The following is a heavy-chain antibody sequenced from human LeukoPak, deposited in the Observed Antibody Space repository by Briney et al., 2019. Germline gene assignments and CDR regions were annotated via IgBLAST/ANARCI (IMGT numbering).Heavy chain of an antibody. V-gene: IGHV4-61*02. CDR3: ARVRFDSSGLDY. J-gene: IGHJ4*01. CDR2: IYTSGST. Sequence: SETLSLTCTVSGGSISSGSYYRSWIRQPAGKGLEWIGRIYTSGSTYYNPSLKSRVTISVDKSKNQFSLKLSSVTAADTAVYYCARVRFDSSGLDYWGQGTLVTVSS. D-gene: IGHD3-22*01. CDR1: GGSISSGSYY.